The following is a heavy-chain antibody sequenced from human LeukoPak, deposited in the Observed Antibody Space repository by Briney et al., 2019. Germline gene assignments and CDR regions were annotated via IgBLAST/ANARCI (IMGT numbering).Heavy chain of an antibody. Sequence: NPSETLSLTCTVSGGSISSSSYYWGWIRQPPGKGLEWIGSIYYSGSTYYNPSLKSRVTISVDTSKNQFSLKLSSVTAADTAVYYCARDFPTYGGNSGVFDYWGQGTLVTVSS. D-gene: IGHD4-23*01. CDR2: IYYSGST. V-gene: IGHV4-39*07. CDR3: ARDFPTYGGNSGVFDY. J-gene: IGHJ4*02. CDR1: GGSISSSSYY.